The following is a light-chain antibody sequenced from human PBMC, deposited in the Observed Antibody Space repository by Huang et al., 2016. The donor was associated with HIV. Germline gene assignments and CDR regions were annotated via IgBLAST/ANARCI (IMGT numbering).Light chain of an antibody. CDR2: DAS. Sequence: EIVLTQSPATLSVSPGERATLSCGASQSVGTYLAWYQQKPGQAPRLLIYDASNRATGVPARFSGSGSGTDFILTITSLQPEDFAVYYCQQRSNWPLTFGPGTKVDV. CDR3: QQRSNWPLT. V-gene: IGKV3-11*01. J-gene: IGKJ3*01. CDR1: QSVGTY.